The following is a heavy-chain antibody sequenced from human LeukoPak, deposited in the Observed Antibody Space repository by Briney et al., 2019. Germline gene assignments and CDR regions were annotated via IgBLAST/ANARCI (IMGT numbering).Heavy chain of an antibody. V-gene: IGHV3-11*01. CDR2: ISSSGSTI. D-gene: IGHD3-22*01. CDR1: GFTFSDYY. CDR3: ARDYYDSSGSDAFDI. Sequence: GGSLRLSCAASGFTFSDYYMSWIRQAPGKGLEWVSYISSSGSTIYYADSVKGRFTISRDNAKNSLYLQMNSLRAKDTAVYYCARDYYDSSGSDAFDIWGQGTMVTVSS. J-gene: IGHJ3*02.